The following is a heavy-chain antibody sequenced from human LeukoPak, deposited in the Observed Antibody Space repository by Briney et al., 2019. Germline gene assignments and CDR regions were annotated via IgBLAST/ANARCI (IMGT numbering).Heavy chain of an antibody. CDR1: GFTFSTYG. CDR3: ARGGYSSGWSSPYYYFYYMDV. V-gene: IGHV3-20*04. J-gene: IGHJ6*03. D-gene: IGHD6-19*01. CDR2: INWNGGST. Sequence: GGSLRLSCAASGFTFSTYGMRWVRQAPGKGLEGGSGINWNGGSTDCADSVKGRFTMARENGKNSLYLQMNSLRPEDTALYSCARGGYSSGWSSPYYYFYYMDVWGKGTTVTVSS.